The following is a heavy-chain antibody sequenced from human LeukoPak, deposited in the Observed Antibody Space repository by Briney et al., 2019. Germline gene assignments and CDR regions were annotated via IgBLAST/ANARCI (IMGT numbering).Heavy chain of an antibody. Sequence: GGSLRLSCAASGFTFSSYAMSWVRQAPGKGLEWVSAISGSGGSTYYADSVKGRFTISRDNSKNTLYLQMNSLRAEDTAVYYCEKVLYYYDSSGYYDYWGQGTLVTVSS. CDR1: GFTFSSYA. CDR3: EKVLYYYDSSGYYDY. J-gene: IGHJ4*02. V-gene: IGHV3-23*01. CDR2: ISGSGGST. D-gene: IGHD3-22*01.